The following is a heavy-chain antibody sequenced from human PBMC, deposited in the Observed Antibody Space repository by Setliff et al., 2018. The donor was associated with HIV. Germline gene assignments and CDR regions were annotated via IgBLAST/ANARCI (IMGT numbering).Heavy chain of an antibody. V-gene: IGHV1-69*13. CDR2: IIPIFGTA. D-gene: IGHD1-26*01. CDR1: SNTFSSYA. Sequence: ASVKVSCKASSNTFSSYAISWVRQAPGQGLEWMGGIIPIFGTANYAQKFQGRVTITADESTSTAYMELSSLRSEDTAVYYCARTYSGSYYYFDYWGQGTLVTVSS. CDR3: ARTYSGSYYYFDY. J-gene: IGHJ4*02.